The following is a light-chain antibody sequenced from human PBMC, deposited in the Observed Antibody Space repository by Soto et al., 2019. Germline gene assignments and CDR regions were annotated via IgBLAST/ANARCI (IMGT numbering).Light chain of an antibody. V-gene: IGKV3-15*01. J-gene: IGKJ4*01. Sequence: EIVMPQSPATLSVSPGGGATLSCRASQSVSSNLAWYQQKPGQAPRLLIFGASTRATGFPARFSGSGSGTEITLTISSLQSEDFAVYYCQQYKNWPLTFGGGTRVEIK. CDR3: QQYKNWPLT. CDR2: GAS. CDR1: QSVSSN.